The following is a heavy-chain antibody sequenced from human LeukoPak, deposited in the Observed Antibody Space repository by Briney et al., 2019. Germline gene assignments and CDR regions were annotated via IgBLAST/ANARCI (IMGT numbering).Heavy chain of an antibody. CDR2: INGDGSTL. CDR1: GLTLSNYW. J-gene: IGHJ4*02. Sequence: GGSLRLSCAASGLTLSNYWMPWVRHAPGKGLVWVSVINGDGSTLAYADSVKGRFTISRDNAKNTLYLQMNSLRAEDTAVYYCESRRYGSNDYLLDYWGRGTLVTVSS. D-gene: IGHD2-8*01. CDR3: ESRRYGSNDYLLDY. V-gene: IGHV3-74*01.